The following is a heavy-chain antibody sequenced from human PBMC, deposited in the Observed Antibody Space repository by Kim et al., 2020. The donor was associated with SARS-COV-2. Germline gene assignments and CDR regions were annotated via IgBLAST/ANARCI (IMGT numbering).Heavy chain of an antibody. D-gene: IGHD4-17*01. CDR3: ARARISMTTVTRLDY. Sequence: QGRVTITADESTSTAYMELSSLRSEDAAVYYCARARISMTTVTRLDYWGQGTLVTVSS. J-gene: IGHJ4*02. V-gene: IGHV1-69*01.